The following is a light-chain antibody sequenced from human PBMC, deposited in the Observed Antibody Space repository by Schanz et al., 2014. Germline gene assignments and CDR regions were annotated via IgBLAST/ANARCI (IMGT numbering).Light chain of an antibody. CDR1: QSVSSSY. Sequence: EIVLTQSPGTLSLSPGERATLSCRASQSVSSSYLAWYQQKPGQAPRLLISGASSRATGIPDRFSGSGSGTEFTLTISSLQSEDFAVYYCQQYNNWPPKTFGQGTKVEIK. J-gene: IGKJ1*01. CDR2: GAS. V-gene: IGKV3-20*01. CDR3: QQYNNWPPKT.